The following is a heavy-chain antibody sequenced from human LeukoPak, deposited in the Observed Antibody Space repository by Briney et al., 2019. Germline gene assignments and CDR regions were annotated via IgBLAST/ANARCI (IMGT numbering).Heavy chain of an antibody. D-gene: IGHD3-22*01. CDR1: GYTFTSYY. J-gene: IGHJ4*02. CDR3: ARDLYDSSGYYHPIGY. CDR2: INPSGGST. Sequence: GASVKVSCKASGYTFTSYYMHWVRQAPGQGLEWMGIINPSGGSTSYAQKFQGRVTMTRDTSTSTVYMELSSLGSEDTAVYYCARDLYDSSGYYHPIGYWGQGTLVTVSS. V-gene: IGHV1-46*01.